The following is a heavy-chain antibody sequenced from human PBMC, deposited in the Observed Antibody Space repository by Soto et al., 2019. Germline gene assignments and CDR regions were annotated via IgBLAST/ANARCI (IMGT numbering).Heavy chain of an antibody. CDR2: FDPEDGET. V-gene: IGHV1-24*01. CDR1: GYTLTELS. J-gene: IGHJ5*02. D-gene: IGHD6-13*01. CDR3: ATDYSNHEYSSSWWFDP. Sequence: ASVKVSCKVSGYTLTELSMHWVRQAPGKGLEWMGGFDPEDGETIYAQKFQGRVTMTEDTSTDTAYMELSSLRSEDTAVYYCATDYSNHEYSSSWWFDPWGQGTLVTVSS.